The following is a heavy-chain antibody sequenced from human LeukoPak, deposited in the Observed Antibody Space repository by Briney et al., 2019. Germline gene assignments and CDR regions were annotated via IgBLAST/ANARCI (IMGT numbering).Heavy chain of an antibody. Sequence: GGSLRLSCAASGFTFSSYGMHWVRQAPGKGLEWVAFIRYDGSNKYYTDSVKGRFTISRDNSKNTLYLQMNSLRAEDTAIYYCAKDLTTVTSQGDYWGQGSLVTVSS. CDR1: GFTFSSYG. J-gene: IGHJ4*02. V-gene: IGHV3-30*02. CDR2: IRYDGSNK. CDR3: AKDLTTVTSQGDY. D-gene: IGHD4-17*01.